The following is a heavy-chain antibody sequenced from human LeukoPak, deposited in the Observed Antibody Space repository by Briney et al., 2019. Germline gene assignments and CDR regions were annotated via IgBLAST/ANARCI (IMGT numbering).Heavy chain of an antibody. CDR3: ARRYSGSYYCYYGMDV. J-gene: IGHJ6*02. CDR1: GGSISSYSYY. Sequence: SETLSLTCTVSGGSISSYSYYWGWIRQPPGKGLEWIGTIYYSGSTYYNPSLKSRVTISVDTSKNQFSLKLSSVTAADTAVYYCARRYSGSYYCYYGMDVWGQGTTVTVSS. CDR2: IYYSGST. V-gene: IGHV4-39*07. D-gene: IGHD1-26*01.